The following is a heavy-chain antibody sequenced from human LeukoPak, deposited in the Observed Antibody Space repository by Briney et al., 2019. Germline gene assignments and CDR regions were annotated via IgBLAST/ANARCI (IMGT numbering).Heavy chain of an antibody. V-gene: IGHV1-69*04. CDR3: ARERGDLTTVTNFDL. CDR1: GGTFINYP. J-gene: IGHJ4*02. D-gene: IGHD4-17*01. Sequence: ASVKVSCKASGGTFINYPITWVRQASGQGLEWMGRIIPLLGVPNYAQNFQGRVTITADKSTSTAYMELSSLKSQDTAMYFCARERGDLTTVTNFDLWGQGTLVTVSS. CDR2: IIPLLGVP.